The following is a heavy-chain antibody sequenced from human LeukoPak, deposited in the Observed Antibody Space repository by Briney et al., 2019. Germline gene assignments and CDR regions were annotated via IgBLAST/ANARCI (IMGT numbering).Heavy chain of an antibody. CDR2: IYYSGST. J-gene: IGHJ3*02. V-gene: IGHV4-59*01. CDR1: GGSISSYY. Sequence: SETLSLTCTVSGGSISSYYWSWIRQPPGKGLEWIGYIYYSGSTNYNPSLKSRVTISVDTSKNQFSLKLSSVTVADTAVYYCARTGVGDGSGRAFDIWGQGTMVTVSS. D-gene: IGHD3-10*01. CDR3: ARTGVGDGSGRAFDI.